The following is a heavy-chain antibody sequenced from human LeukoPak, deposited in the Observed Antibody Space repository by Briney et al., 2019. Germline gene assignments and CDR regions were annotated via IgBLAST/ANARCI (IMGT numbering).Heavy chain of an antibody. Sequence: KPSETLSLTCTVSGGSISSYYWSWIRQPPGKGLEWIGYIYYSGSTNHGPSLKSRVTISLDTSKNQFSLKLTSVTAADTAVYYCARGWAYFDYWGQGALVTVSS. D-gene: IGHD1-26*01. CDR3: ARGWAYFDY. CDR2: IYYSGST. CDR1: GGSISSYY. V-gene: IGHV4-59*01. J-gene: IGHJ4*02.